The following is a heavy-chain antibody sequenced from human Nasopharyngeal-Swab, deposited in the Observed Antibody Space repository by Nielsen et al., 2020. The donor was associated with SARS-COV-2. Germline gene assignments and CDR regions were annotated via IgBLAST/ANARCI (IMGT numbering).Heavy chain of an antibody. J-gene: IGHJ4*02. D-gene: IGHD5-12*01. V-gene: IGHV1-69*01. Sequence: WVRQAPGQGLEWMGGIIPIFGTANYAQKFQGRVTITVDESTSTAYMELSSLRSEDTAVYYCARDRGSNFDYWGQGTLVTVSS. CDR3: ARDRGSNFDY. CDR2: IIPIFGTA.